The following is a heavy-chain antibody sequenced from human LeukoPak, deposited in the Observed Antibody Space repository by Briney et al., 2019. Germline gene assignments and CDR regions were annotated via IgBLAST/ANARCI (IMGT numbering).Heavy chain of an antibody. CDR2: ISGRGASK. CDR1: GLTFNNYA. D-gene: IGHD2-2*01. CDR3: AKGVVVAPDVTPFDY. V-gene: IGHV3-23*01. J-gene: IGHJ4*02. Sequence: GGSLRLSCAVSGLTFNNYAMSWVRQAPGKGLEWVSGISGRGASKYYADSVKGRFTISRDNSKNTLYRQMNSLRAEDAAVYYCAKGVVVAPDVTPFDYWGQGTLVTVSS.